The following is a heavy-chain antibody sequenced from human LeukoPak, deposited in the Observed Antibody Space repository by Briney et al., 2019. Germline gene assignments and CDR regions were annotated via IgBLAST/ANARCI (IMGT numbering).Heavy chain of an antibody. Sequence: GSLRLSCAASGFTFSGYAMGWVRQAPGKGLQWVSTISRSGDNTYYADSVKGRFTISRDNSKNALYVQMNSLRAEDTAIYYCAKAGANWFDPWGQGTLVTVSS. J-gene: IGHJ5*02. CDR3: AKAGANWFDP. CDR1: GFTFSGYA. V-gene: IGHV3-23*01. D-gene: IGHD3-10*01. CDR2: ISRSGDNT.